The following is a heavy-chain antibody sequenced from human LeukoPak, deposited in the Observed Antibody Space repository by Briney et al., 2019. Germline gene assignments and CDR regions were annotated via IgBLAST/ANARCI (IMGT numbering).Heavy chain of an antibody. Sequence: KPSETLSLTCTVYGGSISSSTYYWGWIRQPPGKGLEWIGSIYYSGSTYYNPSLKSRVTISVDTSKNQFSLKLSSVTAADTAVYYCARHPSVTKGAFDYWGQGTLVTVSS. D-gene: IGHD4-17*01. CDR3: ARHPSVTKGAFDY. J-gene: IGHJ4*02. CDR1: GGSISSSTYY. V-gene: IGHV4-39*01. CDR2: IYYSGST.